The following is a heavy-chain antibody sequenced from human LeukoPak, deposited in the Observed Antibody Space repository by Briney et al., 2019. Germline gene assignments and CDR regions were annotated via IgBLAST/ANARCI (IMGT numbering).Heavy chain of an antibody. CDR3: ASLTSIAAPGEFDY. J-gene: IGHJ4*02. V-gene: IGHV1-2*02. Sequence: ASVKVSCKGSGYTFTGYYMHWVRQAPGQGLEWMGWINPTSGGTKYAQKFQGRVTMTRDTSISTAYMELSRLRSDDTAVYYCASLTSIAAPGEFDYWGQGTLVTVSS. D-gene: IGHD6-13*01. CDR1: GYTFTGYY. CDR2: INPTSGGT.